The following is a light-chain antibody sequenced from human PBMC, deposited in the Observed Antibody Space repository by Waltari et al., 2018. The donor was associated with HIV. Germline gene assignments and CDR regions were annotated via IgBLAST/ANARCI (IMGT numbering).Light chain of an antibody. Sequence: QSALTQPASVSGPPGQSITISCTGTSNDVRGYTHVSWYQQHPGKVPKLMINDVSNRPSGVSYRFSGSKSGNTASLTISGLQAEDEADYYCSSYTSSTYVVFGGGTKLTVL. J-gene: IGLJ2*01. CDR1: SNDVRGYTH. CDR3: SSYTSSTYVV. CDR2: DVS. V-gene: IGLV2-14*03.